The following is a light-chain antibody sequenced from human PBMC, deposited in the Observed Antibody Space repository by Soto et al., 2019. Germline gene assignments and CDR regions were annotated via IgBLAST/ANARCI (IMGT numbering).Light chain of an antibody. Sequence: SYELTRPPSVSVSPGQTARITCSGDALPKQYAYWYQQKPGQAPVLVIYKDSERPSGIPERFSGSSSGTTVTLTISGVQAEDEADYYCQSADSSGTKGVFGTGTKLTVL. CDR3: QSADSSGTKGV. CDR2: KDS. J-gene: IGLJ1*01. CDR1: ALPKQY. V-gene: IGLV3-25*02.